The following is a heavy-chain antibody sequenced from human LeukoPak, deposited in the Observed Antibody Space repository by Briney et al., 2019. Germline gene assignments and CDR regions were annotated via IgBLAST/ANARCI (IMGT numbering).Heavy chain of an antibody. CDR1: GYTFTSYD. J-gene: IGHJ4*02. D-gene: IGHD3-10*01. V-gene: IGHV1-8*03. CDR2: MNPNSGNT. CDR3: ARGLGPRLWFGELSSHGIDY. Sequence: VASVKVSCKASGYTFTSYDINWVRQATGQGLEWMGWMNPNSGNTGYAQKFQGRVTITRNTSISTAYMELSSLRSEDTAVYYCARGLGPRLWFGELSSHGIDYWGQGTLVTVSS.